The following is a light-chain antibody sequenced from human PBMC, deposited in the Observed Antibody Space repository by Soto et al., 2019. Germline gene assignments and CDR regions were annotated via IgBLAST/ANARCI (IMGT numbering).Light chain of an antibody. CDR3: QQYNNWPRAT. CDR1: QSVSSN. V-gene: IGKV3D-15*01. CDR2: GAS. Sequence: EIVLTQSPGTLSLSPGERATLSCRASQSVSSNKLAWYQQKPGQAPRLLIYGASGRATGIPDRFSGSGSGTEFNLTISSLQSEDFGVYYCQQYNNWPRATFGGGTKVEIK. J-gene: IGKJ4*01.